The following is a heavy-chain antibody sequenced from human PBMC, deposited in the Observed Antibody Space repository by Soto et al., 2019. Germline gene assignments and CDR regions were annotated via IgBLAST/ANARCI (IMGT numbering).Heavy chain of an antibody. D-gene: IGHD6-19*01. Sequence: PVRSVRLSCAASGFTFSSYAMHWVRQAPGKGLEWVAVISYDGSNKYYADSVKGRFTISRDNSKNTLYLQMNSLRAEDTAVYYCARPIQQGWLTDYYYYGMDVWGQGTTVTVS. V-gene: IGHV3-30-3*01. CDR3: ARPIQQGWLTDYYYYGMDV. CDR1: GFTFSSYA. CDR2: ISYDGSNK. J-gene: IGHJ6*02.